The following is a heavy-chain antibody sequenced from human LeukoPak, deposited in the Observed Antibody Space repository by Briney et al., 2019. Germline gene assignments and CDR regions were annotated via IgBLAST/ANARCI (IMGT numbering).Heavy chain of an antibody. Sequence: SETLSLTCTVYGGSFIAYYWSWIRQPPGKGLEWIGEINQSGSTNYNPSLKSRVTISVDTSKNQFSLKLSSVTAADTAVYYCARGVVAAARGGNWGQGTLVTVSS. D-gene: IGHD6-13*01. J-gene: IGHJ4*02. CDR2: INQSGST. V-gene: IGHV4-34*01. CDR1: GGSFIAYY. CDR3: ARGVVAAARGGN.